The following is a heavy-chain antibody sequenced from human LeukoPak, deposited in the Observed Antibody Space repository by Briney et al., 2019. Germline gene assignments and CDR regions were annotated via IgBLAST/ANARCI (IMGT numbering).Heavy chain of an antibody. V-gene: IGHV4-59*12. CDR2: FYYSGST. CDR1: GGSISSYY. Sequence: SETLSLTCTVSGGSISSYYWSWIRQPPGKGLDWIGYFYYSGSTNYNPSLKSRVTISVDTSKNQFSLKLSSVTAADTAVYYCARGKIKARLDYWGQGTLVTVSS. J-gene: IGHJ4*02. CDR3: ARGKIKARLDY. D-gene: IGHD6-6*01.